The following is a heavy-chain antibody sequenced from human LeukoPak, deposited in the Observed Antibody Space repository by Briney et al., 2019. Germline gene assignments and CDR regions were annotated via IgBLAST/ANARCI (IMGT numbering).Heavy chain of an antibody. CDR3: ARDREKVRDGYNWVLGYYYYGMDV. J-gene: IGHJ6*02. D-gene: IGHD5-24*01. CDR2: ISSSGSTI. Sequence: GGSLRLSCAASGFTFSSYEMNWVRQAPGKGLEWVSYISSSGSTIYYADSVKGRFTISRDNAKNSLYLQMNSLRAEDTAVYYCARDREKVRDGYNWVLGYYYYGMDVWGQGTTVTVSS. CDR1: GFTFSSYE. V-gene: IGHV3-48*03.